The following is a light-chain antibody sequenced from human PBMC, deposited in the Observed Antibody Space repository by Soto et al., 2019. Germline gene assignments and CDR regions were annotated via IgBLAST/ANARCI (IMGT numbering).Light chain of an antibody. J-gene: IGKJ4*01. CDR2: DAS. CDR3: QHRRHWPPGAT. Sequence: EVVLTQSPATLSLSPGERATLSCRASQSVSTYLAWYQHKPGQAPRLLIYDASIRATGTPARFSGGGSGTAFTLSISSLGPEDLAVYSGQHRRHWPPGATFGGGTKVEIK. CDR1: QSVSTY. V-gene: IGKV3-11*01.